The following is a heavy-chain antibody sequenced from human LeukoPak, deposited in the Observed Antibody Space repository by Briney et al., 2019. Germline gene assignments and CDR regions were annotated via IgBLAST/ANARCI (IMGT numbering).Heavy chain of an antibody. V-gene: IGHV5-51*01. CDR1: GYSFTSYW. D-gene: IGHD3-10*01. Sequence: GESLKISCKGSGYSFTSYWIGWVRQMPGKGLEWMGTIYPGDSDTRYSPSFQGQVTISADKSISTAYLQSSSLKASDTAMYYCARLLLWFGELSGFDYWGQETLVTVSS. CDR3: ARLLLWFGELSGFDY. J-gene: IGHJ4*02. CDR2: IYPGDSDT.